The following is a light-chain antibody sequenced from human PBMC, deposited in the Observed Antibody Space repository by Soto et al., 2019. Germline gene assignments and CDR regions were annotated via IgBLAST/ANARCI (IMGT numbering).Light chain of an antibody. CDR1: ISDVGRYNY. V-gene: IGLV2-14*01. CDR3: TSYTNSNSWE. CDR2: EVT. J-gene: IGLJ3*02. Sequence: QSALTQPASVSGSPGRSITISCTGTISDVGRYNYVSWYQQHPGKAPQLIIYEVTNRPSEISNRFSGSKSGNTASLTISGLQAEDEGDYYCTSYTNSNSWEFGGGTKLTVL.